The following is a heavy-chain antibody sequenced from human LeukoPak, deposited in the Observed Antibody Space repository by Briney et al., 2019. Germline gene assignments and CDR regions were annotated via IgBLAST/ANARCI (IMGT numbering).Heavy chain of an antibody. V-gene: IGHV1-69*13. CDR2: IIPIFGTA. Sequence: ASVKVSCKASGGTFSSYAISWVRQAPGQGLEWMGGIIPIFGTANYAQKFQGRVTITADESTSTAYMELSSLRSEDTAVYYCARDSYDFWSLDIWGQGTMVTVSS. J-gene: IGHJ3*02. CDR3: ARDSYDFWSLDI. D-gene: IGHD3-3*01. CDR1: GGTFSSYA.